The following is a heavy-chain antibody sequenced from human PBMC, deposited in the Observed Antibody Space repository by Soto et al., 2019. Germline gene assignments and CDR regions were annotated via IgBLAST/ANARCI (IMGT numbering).Heavy chain of an antibody. CDR2: IYRTGST. J-gene: IGHJ4*02. Sequence: SETLSLTCAVSGGSFTSNNWSTWVRQPPGQGLEWIGEIYRTGSTNYNPSLKSRVTISLDKSENQFSLKVTSLTAADTAVYYCASRDPGTSVDYWGQGTLVTVSS. CDR3: ASRDPGTSVDY. V-gene: IGHV4-4*02. CDR1: GGSFTSNNW. D-gene: IGHD1-7*01.